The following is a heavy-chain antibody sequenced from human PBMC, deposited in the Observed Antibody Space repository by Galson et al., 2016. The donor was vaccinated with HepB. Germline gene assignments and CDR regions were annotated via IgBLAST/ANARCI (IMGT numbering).Heavy chain of an antibody. CDR2: INYSGST. D-gene: IGHD3-10*01. CDR1: GGSFSGNS. V-gene: IGHV4-34*01. Sequence: ETLSLTCAVYGGSFSGNSWTWIRQSPGKGLEWIGDINYSGSTNYNPSLKSRVSISVDTSKKQFSLVPSSGNAADTAVYYWASGPRSRVSSLFRATKDYNHYYMDVWGKGTTVTVSS. J-gene: IGHJ6*03. CDR3: ASGPRSRVSSLFRATKDYNHYYMDV.